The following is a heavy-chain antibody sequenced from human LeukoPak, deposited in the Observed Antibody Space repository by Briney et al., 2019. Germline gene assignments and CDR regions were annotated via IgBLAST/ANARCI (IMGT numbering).Heavy chain of an antibody. J-gene: IGHJ4*02. CDR2: ISSSGSTI. D-gene: IGHD3-22*01. CDR3: TRSGYRHPYHFDS. Sequence: GGSLRLSCAGSGFTFSTHGMNWVRQAPGKGLEWVSYISSSGSTIYYADSVKGRFTISRDNAKNSLYLQMNSLRAEDTAVYYCTRSGYRHPYHFDSWGQGTLVIVSS. V-gene: IGHV3-48*04. CDR1: GFTFSTHG.